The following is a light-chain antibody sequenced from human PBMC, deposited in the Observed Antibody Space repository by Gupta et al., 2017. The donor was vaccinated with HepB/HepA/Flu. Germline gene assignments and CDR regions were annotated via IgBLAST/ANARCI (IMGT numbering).Light chain of an antibody. Sequence: EIVMTQSPATLSVSPGERATLSCRASQSVNNKLAWYQQKHGQAPRLLIYGASTRATGIPARFSGSGSGTDFTLTISSLQSEDFAVYYCQQYYNWPPLTFGGGTKVEIK. CDR1: QSVNNK. V-gene: IGKV3-15*01. CDR3: QQYYNWPPLT. CDR2: GAS. J-gene: IGKJ4*01.